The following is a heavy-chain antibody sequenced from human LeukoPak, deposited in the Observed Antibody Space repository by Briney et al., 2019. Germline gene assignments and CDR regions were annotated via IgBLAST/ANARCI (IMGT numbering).Heavy chain of an antibody. CDR3: ARLYSGYSTFDY. V-gene: IGHV1-46*01. CDR2: INPSGGST. D-gene: IGHD5-12*01. CDR1: GYTFTGYY. Sequence: ASVKVSCKASGYTFTGYYMHWVRQAPGQGLEWMGIINPSGGSTSYAQKFQGRVTMTRDMSTSTVYMELSSLRSEDTAVYYCARLYSGYSTFDYWGQGTLVTVSS. J-gene: IGHJ4*02.